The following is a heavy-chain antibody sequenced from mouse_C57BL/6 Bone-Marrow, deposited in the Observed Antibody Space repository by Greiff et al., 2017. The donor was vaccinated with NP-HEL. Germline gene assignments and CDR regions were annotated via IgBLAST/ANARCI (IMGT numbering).Heavy chain of an antibody. V-gene: IGHV1-69*01. CDR3: ARLDSYWYFDV. J-gene: IGHJ1*03. Sequence: QVQLQQPGAELVMPGASVKLSCKASGYTFTSYWMHWVKQRPGQGLEWIGEIDPSASYTNYNQKFKGKSTLTVDKSSSTAYMQLSSLTSEDSAVYYCARLDSYWYFDVWGTGTTVTVSS. CDR2: IDPSASYT. CDR1: GYTFTSYW.